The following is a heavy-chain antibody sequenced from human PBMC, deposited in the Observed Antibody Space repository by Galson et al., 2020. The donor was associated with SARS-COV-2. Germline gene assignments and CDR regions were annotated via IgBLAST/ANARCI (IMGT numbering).Heavy chain of an antibody. V-gene: IGHV4-59*01. CDR3: ARAGYYDSSGYDFDY. D-gene: IGHD3-22*01. CDR1: GGSISNYY. CDR2: LYYSGST. Sequence: SETLFLTCTVSGGSISNYYWSWIRQPPGKGLEWIGYLYYSGSTNYNPSLKSRVTISVDASKNQFSLKLSSVTAADTAVYYCARAGYYDSSGYDFDYWGQGTLVTVSS. J-gene: IGHJ4*02.